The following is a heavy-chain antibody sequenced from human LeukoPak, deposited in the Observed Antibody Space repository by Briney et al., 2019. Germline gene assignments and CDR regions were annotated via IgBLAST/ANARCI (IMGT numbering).Heavy chain of an antibody. J-gene: IGHJ3*02. CDR2: ISAYNGNT. Sequence: GASVKVSCKASGYTFTSYGISWVRQAPGQGLEWMGWISAYNGNTNYAQKLQGRVTMTTDTSTSTAYMELSSLRSEDTAVYYCASSSRGVWGSYRLSLGSFDIWGQGTMVTVSS. CDR3: ASSSRGVWGSYRLSLGSFDI. V-gene: IGHV1-18*01. D-gene: IGHD3-16*02. CDR1: GYTFTSYG.